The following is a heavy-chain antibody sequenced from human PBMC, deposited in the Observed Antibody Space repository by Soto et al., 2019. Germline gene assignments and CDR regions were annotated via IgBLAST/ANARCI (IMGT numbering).Heavy chain of an antibody. D-gene: IGHD3-16*01. CDR2: IIPLFGTA. CDR3: ARGQNGGGWGYYFDY. J-gene: IGHJ4*02. CDR1: GGTFSSYA. V-gene: IGHV1-69*12. Sequence: QVQLVQSGAEVKKPGSSVKVSCKASGGTFSSYAIDWVRQAPGQGLEWMGGIIPLFGTADYEQKFQGRVPITADESTSTAYMELSSLRSEDTAVYYCARGQNGGGWGYYFDYWGQGTLVTVSS.